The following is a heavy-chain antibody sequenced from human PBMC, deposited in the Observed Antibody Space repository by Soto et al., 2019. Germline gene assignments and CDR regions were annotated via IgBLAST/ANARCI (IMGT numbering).Heavy chain of an antibody. Sequence: QVQLVQSGAEVRQPASSVKVSCKTSGGTFSSYAISWVRQAPGQGLEWIGGIVPIVGTTTYAQKIQGRVTITADEATSTAYMQLSRLRSDDTAVYYCVRVVAIPGYPDHWGQGTLVTVSS. CDR3: VRVVAIPGYPDH. CDR2: IVPIVGTT. V-gene: IGHV1-69*12. D-gene: IGHD5-12*01. CDR1: GGTFSSYA. J-gene: IGHJ4*02.